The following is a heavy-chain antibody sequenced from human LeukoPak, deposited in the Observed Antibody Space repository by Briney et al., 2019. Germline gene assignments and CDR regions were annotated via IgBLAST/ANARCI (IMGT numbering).Heavy chain of an antibody. CDR2: ISYDGSNK. CDR1: GFTFSSYA. J-gene: IGHJ2*01. Sequence: GGSLRLSCAASGFTFSSYAMHWVRQAPGKGLEWVAVISYDGSNKYYADSVKGRFTISRDNSKNTLYLQMNSLRAEDTAVYYCARDRYRVGATAWYFDLWGRGTLVTVSS. D-gene: IGHD1-26*01. V-gene: IGHV3-30-3*01. CDR3: ARDRYRVGATAWYFDL.